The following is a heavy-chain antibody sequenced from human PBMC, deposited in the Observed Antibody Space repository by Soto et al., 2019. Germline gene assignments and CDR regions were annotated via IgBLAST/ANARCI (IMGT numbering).Heavy chain of an antibody. CDR1: GFSFRNAW. Sequence: ELQLVESGGGLVKPGGSLRLSCAASGFSFRNAWMSWVRQAPGKGLEWVGHIKSQGDGGTRDYAAPVKGRFTISRDDSKNSVYLQMNSLKTEDTAVYYCVRATYFSDSSGYTRCFDYWGQGTLVTVSS. V-gene: IGHV3-15*01. J-gene: IGHJ4*02. CDR3: VRATYFSDSSGYTRCFDY. CDR2: IKSQGDGGTR. D-gene: IGHD3-22*01.